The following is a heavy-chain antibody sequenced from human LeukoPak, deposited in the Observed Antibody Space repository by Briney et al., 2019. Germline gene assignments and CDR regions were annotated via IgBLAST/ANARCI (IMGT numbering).Heavy chain of an antibody. D-gene: IGHD1-14*01. Sequence: GGSLRLSCAVSGFTFTDTYMTWIRQAPGKGLESLSYISPSGTDISYADSVKGRFTISRDNAKNSLYLQMTSLRAEDTAVYYCTRESPGAYNWFDPWGQGTLVTVSS. CDR2: ISPSGTDI. CDR1: GFTFTDTY. V-gene: IGHV3-11*01. J-gene: IGHJ5*02. CDR3: TRESPGAYNWFDP.